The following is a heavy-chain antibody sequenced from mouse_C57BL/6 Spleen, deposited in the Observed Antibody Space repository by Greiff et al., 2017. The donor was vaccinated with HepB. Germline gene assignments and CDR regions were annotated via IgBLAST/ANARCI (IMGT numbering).Heavy chain of an antibody. V-gene: IGHV1-4*01. CDR3: ARGGIYYDYDEGFAY. J-gene: IGHJ3*01. Sequence: QVQLQQSGAELARPGASVKMSCKASGYTFTSYTMHWVKQRPGQGLEWIGYINPSSGYTKYNQKFKDKATLTADKSSSTAYMQLSSLTSEDSAVYYCARGGIYYDYDEGFAYWGQGTLVTVSA. CDR1: GYTFTSYT. CDR2: INPSSGYT. D-gene: IGHD2-4*01.